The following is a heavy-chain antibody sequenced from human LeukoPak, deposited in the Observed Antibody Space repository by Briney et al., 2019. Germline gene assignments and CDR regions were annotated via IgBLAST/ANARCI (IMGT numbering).Heavy chain of an antibody. Sequence: GGALRLSCAASGFTFSSYSMNWVRQAPGKGLEWVSSISSSSSYISYADSVKGRFTISRDNAKNSLYLQMNSLRAEDTAVYYCARDGSGWYSGDYWGQGTLVTVSS. J-gene: IGHJ4*02. CDR3: ARDGSGWYSGDY. V-gene: IGHV3-21*01. CDR1: GFTFSSYS. CDR2: ISSSSSYI. D-gene: IGHD6-19*01.